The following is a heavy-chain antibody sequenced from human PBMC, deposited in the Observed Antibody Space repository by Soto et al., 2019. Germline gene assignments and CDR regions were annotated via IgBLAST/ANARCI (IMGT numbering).Heavy chain of an antibody. CDR1: GFTFSNYA. Sequence: EVQLLESGGGLVQPGGSLRLSCAASGFTFSNYAVTWVSQAPGKGLEWVSTISGSGGSTYYADSVKGRFTISRDNSKNTLYLQMNSLRAEDTAVYYCAKDQGSSWYEIDYWGQGTLVTFSS. D-gene: IGHD6-13*01. V-gene: IGHV3-23*01. J-gene: IGHJ4*02. CDR3: AKDQGSSWYEIDY. CDR2: ISGSGGST.